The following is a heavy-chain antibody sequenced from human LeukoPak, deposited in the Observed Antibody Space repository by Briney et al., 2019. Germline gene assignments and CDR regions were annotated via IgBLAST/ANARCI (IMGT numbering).Heavy chain of an antibody. D-gene: IGHD4-17*01. CDR1: GYTLTELS. V-gene: IGHV1-24*01. Sequence: ASVKVSCKVSGYTLTELSMHWVRQAPGKGLEWMGGLDPEDGETINAQMFQGRVAMTEDTSTDTAYMELSSLRSEDTAVYYCATDLGTLYGDNFRYFDYWGQGTLVTVSS. CDR2: LDPEDGET. CDR3: ATDLGTLYGDNFRYFDY. J-gene: IGHJ4*02.